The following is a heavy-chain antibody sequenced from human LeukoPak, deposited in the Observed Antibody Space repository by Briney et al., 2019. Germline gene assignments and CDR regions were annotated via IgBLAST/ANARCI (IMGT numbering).Heavy chain of an antibody. J-gene: IGHJ4*02. CDR3: ARDGGQLLLDY. D-gene: IGHD2-2*01. V-gene: IGHV1-46*01. CDR2: INPSGGST. CDR1: GYTFTGYY. Sequence: ASVKVSCTASGYTFTGYYMHWVRQAPGQGLKWMGIINPSGGSTGYAQMFQGRVTMTRDTSTSTVYMALSRLRSDDTAVYYCARDGGQLLLDYWGQGTLVTVPS.